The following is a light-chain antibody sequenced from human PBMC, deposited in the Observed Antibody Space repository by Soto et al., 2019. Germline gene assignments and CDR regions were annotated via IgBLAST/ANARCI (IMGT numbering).Light chain of an antibody. CDR2: DAF. CDR3: QQYDNLSVT. J-gene: IGKJ4*01. V-gene: IGKV1-33*01. Sequence: DIQMTQSPSSLSASVGDRVTITCQASHDIINYLNWFQQKPGEAPKLLIFDAFKLETGVASRFSGSGSGTDFTLTISSLQPEDIATYYCQQYDNLSVTFGGGTKVEIK. CDR1: HDIINY.